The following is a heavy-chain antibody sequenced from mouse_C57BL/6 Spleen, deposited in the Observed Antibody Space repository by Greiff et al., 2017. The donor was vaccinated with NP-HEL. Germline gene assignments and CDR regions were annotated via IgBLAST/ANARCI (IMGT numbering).Heavy chain of an antibody. V-gene: IGHV3-6*01. CDR1: GYSITSGYY. J-gene: IGHJ1*03. Sequence: ESGPGLVKPSQSLSLTCSVTGYSITSGYYWNWIRQFPGNKLEWMGYISYDGSNNYNPSLKNRISITRDTSKNQFFLKLNSVTTEDTATYYCARDKGTVVPYWYFDVWGTGTTVTVSS. CDR2: ISYDGSN. D-gene: IGHD1-1*01. CDR3: ARDKGTVVPYWYFDV.